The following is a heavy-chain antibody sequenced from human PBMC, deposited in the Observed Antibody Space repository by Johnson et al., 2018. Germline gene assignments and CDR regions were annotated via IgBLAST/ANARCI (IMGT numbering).Heavy chain of an antibody. D-gene: IGHD3-9*01. CDR3: ARRDDILTGHYYYYYVRDV. CDR2: IIPIFGTA. CDR1: GGTFSSYA. Sequence: QVQLQESGAEVKKPGSSVKVSCKASGGTFSSYAISWVRQAPGQGLEWMGGIIPIFGTANYAQKFQGRVTITADESTSTAYMELSSLRSEDTAVYYCARRDDILTGHYYYYYVRDVWGQGTTVTVSS. J-gene: IGHJ6*02. V-gene: IGHV1-69*01.